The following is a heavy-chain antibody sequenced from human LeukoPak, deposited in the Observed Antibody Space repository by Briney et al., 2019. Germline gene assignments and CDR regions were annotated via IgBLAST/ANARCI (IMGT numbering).Heavy chain of an antibody. CDR2: IYPGDADT. V-gene: IGHV5-51*01. J-gene: IGHJ4*02. CDR1: GCIFTSCC. Sequence: GEALMILCWGAGCIFTSCCIGWGRQLPGEGLVWMGIIYPGDADTRYSPAFQRQVTISADKSISTAYLQWSSLKASDTAMYYCARHGGAYGDYNFDYWGQGKLGTVSS. CDR3: ARHGGAYGDYNFDY. D-gene: IGHD4-17*01.